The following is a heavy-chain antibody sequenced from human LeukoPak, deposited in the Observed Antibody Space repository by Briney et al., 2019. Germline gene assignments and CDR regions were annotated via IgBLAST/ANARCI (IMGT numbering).Heavy chain of an antibody. CDR2: IYYSGST. D-gene: IGHD2-8*01. V-gene: IGHV4-59*08. J-gene: IGHJ6*02. CDR1: GGSISSYY. Sequence: SVTLSLTCTVSGGSISSYYWSWIRQPPGKGLEWIGYIYYSGSTNYNPSLKSRVTISVDTSKNQFSLKLSSVTAADTAVYYCARSGYCTNGVCSESVGYYYYYGMDVWGQGTTVTVSS. CDR3: ARSGYCTNGVCSESVGYYYYYGMDV.